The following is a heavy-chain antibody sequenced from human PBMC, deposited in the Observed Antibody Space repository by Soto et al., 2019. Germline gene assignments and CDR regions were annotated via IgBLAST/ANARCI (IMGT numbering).Heavy chain of an antibody. CDR2: IIPIFGTA. CDR3: ARDPSAYSGGPNWFDP. D-gene: IGHD1-26*01. Sequence: QVQLVQSGAEVKKPGSSVTVSCTASGGTFSSYAISWVRQAPGQGLEWMGGIIPIFGTANYAQKFQGRVTITADEATSTAYMELSSLRSEDTDVYYCARDPSAYSGGPNWFDPWGQGTLVTVSS. V-gene: IGHV1-69*01. CDR1: GGTFSSYA. J-gene: IGHJ5*02.